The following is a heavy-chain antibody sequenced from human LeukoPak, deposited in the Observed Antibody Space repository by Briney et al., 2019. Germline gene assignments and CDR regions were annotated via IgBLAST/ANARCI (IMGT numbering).Heavy chain of an antibody. D-gene: IGHD3-10*01. CDR2: IKSKGDGGTT. V-gene: IGHV3-15*01. J-gene: IGHJ3*02. CDR3: TLYYNAFDI. CDR1: GFSFSNAW. Sequence: GGSLRLSCAASGFSFSNAWMSWVRQAPGKGLEWVGRIKSKGDGGTTGYAAPVKGRFTISRDDSKNTLYLQMNSLKTEDTAVYYCTLYYNAFDIWGQGTMVTVSS.